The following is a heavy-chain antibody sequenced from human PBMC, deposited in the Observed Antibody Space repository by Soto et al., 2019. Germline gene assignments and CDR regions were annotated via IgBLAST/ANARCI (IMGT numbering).Heavy chain of an antibody. V-gene: IGHV4-39*01. Sequence: QLQLQESGPGLVKPSETLSLTCTVSGGSISSNNYYWGWIRQPPGKGLEWIGSIYYSGNTYYNPSPKSRVTIAVDTAMNQFSLKLSSVTAADTAVYYCARPSGGYYYYIDVWGKGTTVTVSS. CDR1: GGSISSNNYY. J-gene: IGHJ6*03. CDR3: ARPSGGYYYYIDV. CDR2: IYYSGNT. D-gene: IGHD2-15*01.